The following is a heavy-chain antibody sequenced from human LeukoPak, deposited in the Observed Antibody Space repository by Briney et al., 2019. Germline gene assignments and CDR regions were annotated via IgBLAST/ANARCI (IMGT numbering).Heavy chain of an antibody. Sequence: SETLSLTCTVSGGSINNYYWTWIRQPPGKGLECIGYVYYTGSTYYNPSLKSRVTISVDTSKNQFSLKLNSVTAADTAVHYCARDSSTVTTRHFDYWGQGTLVTVSS. CDR1: GGSINNYY. CDR2: VYYTGST. D-gene: IGHD4-17*01. V-gene: IGHV4-59*01. J-gene: IGHJ4*02. CDR3: ARDSSTVTTRHFDY.